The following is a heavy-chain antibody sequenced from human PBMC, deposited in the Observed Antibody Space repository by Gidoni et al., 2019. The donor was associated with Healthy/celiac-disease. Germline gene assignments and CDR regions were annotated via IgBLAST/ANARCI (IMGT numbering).Heavy chain of an antibody. CDR3: AREYYDILTGYYS. CDR2: IYSGGST. J-gene: IGHJ4*02. CDR1: GFAVSSNY. Sequence: EVQLVESGGGLVQPGGSLRLSCAASGFAVSSNYMSWVRQAPGKGLEWVSVIYSGGSTYYADSVKGRFTISRDNSKNTLYLQMNSLRAEDTAVYYCAREYYDILTGYYSWGQGTLVTVSS. D-gene: IGHD3-9*01. V-gene: IGHV3-66*02.